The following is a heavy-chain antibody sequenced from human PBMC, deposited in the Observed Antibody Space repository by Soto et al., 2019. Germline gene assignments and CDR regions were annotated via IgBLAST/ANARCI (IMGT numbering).Heavy chain of an antibody. CDR1: GFTFSSYG. J-gene: IGHJ4*02. CDR2: IWYDGSNK. CDR3: ARGGGPTAVFGY. V-gene: IGHV3-33*01. Sequence: QVQLVESGGGVVQPGRSLRLSCAASGFTFSSYGMQWVRQALGKGLEWVAVIWYDGSNKYYADSVKGLFNISRDNSKNTLYLQMNSLRDKGTAVYYCARGGGPTAVFGYWGQGTLVTVSS. D-gene: IGHD4-17*01.